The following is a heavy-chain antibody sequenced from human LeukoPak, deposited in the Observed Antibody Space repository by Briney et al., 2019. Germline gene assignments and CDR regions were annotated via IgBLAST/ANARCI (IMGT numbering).Heavy chain of an antibody. Sequence: GGSLRLSCAASGFASSFYAMSWLRQPPGKGLEWVSTINANSGTTSYAASVRGRFTISRDNSKNTLYLQVNTLRADDTATYYCAKPISGGLAVTADWFHPWGQGTLVVVSS. D-gene: IGHD6-19*01. CDR2: INANSGTT. J-gene: IGHJ5*01. CDR3: AKPISGGLAVTADWFHP. CDR1: GFASSFYA. V-gene: IGHV3-23*01.